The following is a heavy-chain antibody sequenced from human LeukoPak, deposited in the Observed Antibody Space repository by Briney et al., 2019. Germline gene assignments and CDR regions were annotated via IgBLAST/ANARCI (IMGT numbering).Heavy chain of an antibody. CDR1: GFTFSTYG. Sequence: GGSLRLSCAASGFTFSTYGMHWVRQAPGKGLEWVAFIRYDGRNKYYADSVKGRFTISRDNSKNTLYLQMNSLRAEDTAVYYCASGGYDILTASGYWGQGTLVTVSS. J-gene: IGHJ4*02. D-gene: IGHD3-9*01. CDR3: ASGGYDILTASGY. V-gene: IGHV3-30*02. CDR2: IRYDGRNK.